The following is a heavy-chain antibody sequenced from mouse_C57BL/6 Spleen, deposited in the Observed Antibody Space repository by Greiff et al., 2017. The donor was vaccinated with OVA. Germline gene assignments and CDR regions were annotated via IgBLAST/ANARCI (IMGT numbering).Heavy chain of an antibody. CDR2: IYPGNSDT. CDR3: TREELVWFPGFAY. J-gene: IGHJ3*01. CDR1: GYTFTSYW. Sequence: VQLKESGTVLARPGASVKMSCKTSGYTFTSYWMHWVKQRPGQGLEWIGAIYPGNSDTSYNQKFKGKAKLTAVTSASTAYMELSSLTNEDSAVYYGTREELVWFPGFAYWGQGTLVTVSA. V-gene: IGHV1-5*01. D-gene: IGHD2-10*02.